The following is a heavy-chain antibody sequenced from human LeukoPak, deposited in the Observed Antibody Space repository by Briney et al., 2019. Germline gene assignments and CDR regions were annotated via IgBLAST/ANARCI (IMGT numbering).Heavy chain of an antibody. CDR3: ARALYYDFWSGSPDDAFDI. V-gene: IGHV3-20*01. Sequence: GGSLRLSCAASGFTFDDYGMSWVRQAPGKGLEWVSGNWNGGSTGYADSVEGRFTISRDNAKNSLYLQMNSLRAEDTALYHCARALYYDFWSGSPDDAFDIWGQGTMVTVSS. CDR2: NWNGGST. CDR1: GFTFDDYG. J-gene: IGHJ3*02. D-gene: IGHD3-3*01.